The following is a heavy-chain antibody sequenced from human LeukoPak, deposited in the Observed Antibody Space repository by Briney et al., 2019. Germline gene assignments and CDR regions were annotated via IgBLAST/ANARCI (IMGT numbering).Heavy chain of an antibody. CDR1: GFTFSSYW. Sequence: GSLRLSCAGSGFTFSSYWMTWVRQAPGKGLEWVSSISSSSSYIYYADSVKGRFTISRDNAKNSLYLQMNSLRAEDTAVYYCARAFPIDYWGQGTLVTVSS. V-gene: IGHV3-21*01. CDR2: ISSSSSYI. J-gene: IGHJ4*02. CDR3: ARAFPIDY.